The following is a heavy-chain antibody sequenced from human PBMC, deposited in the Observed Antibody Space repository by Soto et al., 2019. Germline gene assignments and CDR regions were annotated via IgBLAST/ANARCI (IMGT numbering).Heavy chain of an antibody. V-gene: IGHV3-21*01. Sequence: EVQLVESGGGLVKPGGSLRLSCAASGFTFSSYSMNWVRQAPGKGLEWVSSISSSSSYIYYADSAKGRFTISRDNAKNSLYLQMNSLRAEDTAVYYCASGGVAATGEAFDIWGQGTMVTVSS. CDR1: GFTFSSYS. J-gene: IGHJ3*02. CDR2: ISSSSSYI. D-gene: IGHD2-15*01. CDR3: ASGGVAATGEAFDI.